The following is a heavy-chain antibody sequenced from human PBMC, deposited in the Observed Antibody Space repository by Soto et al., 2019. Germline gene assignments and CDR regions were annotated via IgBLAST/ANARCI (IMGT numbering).Heavy chain of an antibody. CDR3: ARDRLRGYDSSGFYS. CDR2: INTYNGNR. D-gene: IGHD3-22*01. V-gene: IGHV1-18*01. J-gene: IGHJ4*02. Sequence: QVQLVQSGAELRKPGASVKVSCKASGYSFSSYGINWVRQAPGQGLEWMGRINTYNGNRNYAQKFEDRVTTTTATSTNKVYMELRSLKSDDTAIYYCARDRLRGYDSSGFYSWGQGTLVTVSS. CDR1: GYSFSSYG.